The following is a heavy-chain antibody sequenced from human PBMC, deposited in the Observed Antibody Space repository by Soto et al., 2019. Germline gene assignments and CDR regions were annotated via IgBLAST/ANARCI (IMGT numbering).Heavy chain of an antibody. Sequence: PSETLSLTCAVYGGSFSGYYWSWIRQPPGKGLEWIGEINHSGSTNYNPSLKSRVTISVDTSKNQFPLKLSSVTAADTAVYYCARMFLVRGYSYGYGYYYGMDVWGQGTTVTVSS. CDR1: GGSFSGYY. J-gene: IGHJ6*02. V-gene: IGHV4-34*01. CDR3: ARMFLVRGYSYGYGYYYGMDV. D-gene: IGHD5-18*01. CDR2: INHSGST.